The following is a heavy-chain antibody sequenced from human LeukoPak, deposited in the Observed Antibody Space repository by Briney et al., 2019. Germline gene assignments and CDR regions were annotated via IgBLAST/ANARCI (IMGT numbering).Heavy chain of an antibody. J-gene: IGHJ6*02. V-gene: IGHV1-18*01. CDR3: ARDLRDFRSGYYNASSFRYYYYYGMDV. Sequence: ASVKVSCKASGYTFTSYGISWVRQAPGQGLEWMGWISAYNGNTNYAQKLQGRVTMTTDTSTSTAYMELRSLRSDDAAVYYCARDLRDFRSGYYNASSFRYYYYYGMDVWGQGTTVTVSS. CDR2: ISAYNGNT. D-gene: IGHD3-3*01. CDR1: GYTFTSYG.